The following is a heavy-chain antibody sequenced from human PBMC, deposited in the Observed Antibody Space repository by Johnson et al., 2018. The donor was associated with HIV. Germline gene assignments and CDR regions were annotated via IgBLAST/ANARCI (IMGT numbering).Heavy chain of an antibody. CDR3: ARDRYSRPNDGFDI. J-gene: IGHJ3*02. CDR1: GFTFSSYW. D-gene: IGHD6-13*01. Sequence: VQLVESGGGLVQPGGSLRLSCAASGFTFSSYWMSWVRQAPGKGLEWVANIKQDGSEKYYVDSVKGRFTISRDNAKNSLYLQMNSLRAEDTAVYYCARDRYSRPNDGFDIWGQGTMVTVSS. V-gene: IGHV3-7*01. CDR2: IKQDGSEK.